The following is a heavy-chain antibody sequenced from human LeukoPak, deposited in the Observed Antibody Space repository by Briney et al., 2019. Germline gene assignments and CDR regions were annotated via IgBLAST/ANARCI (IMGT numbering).Heavy chain of an antibody. D-gene: IGHD6-13*01. CDR2: ISGSGGST. CDR1: GFTFSSYA. V-gene: IGHV3-23*01. J-gene: IGHJ5*02. CDR3: AKAWAAAGVHWFDP. Sequence: PGGSLRLSCAASGFTFSSYAMSWVRQAPGKGLEWVSAISGSGGSTYYADSVKGRFTISRDNSKNTLYLQINSLRAEDTAVYYCAKAWAAAGVHWFDPWGQGTLVTVSS.